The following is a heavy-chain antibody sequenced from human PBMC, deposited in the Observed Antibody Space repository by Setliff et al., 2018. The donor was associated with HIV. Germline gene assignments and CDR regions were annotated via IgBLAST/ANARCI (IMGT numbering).Heavy chain of an antibody. CDR1: GFTFSRYW. V-gene: IGHV3-7*04. D-gene: IGHD3-3*01. Sequence: RLSCTASGFTFSRYWMSWVRQAPGKGLEWVANIKQDGSEKYYVDSVKGRFTISRDNAKNSLSLQMNSLRAEDTAVYYCLRERNFWSRSPGWGQGTLVTVSS. CDR3: LRERNFWSRSPG. J-gene: IGHJ4*02. CDR2: IKQDGSEK.